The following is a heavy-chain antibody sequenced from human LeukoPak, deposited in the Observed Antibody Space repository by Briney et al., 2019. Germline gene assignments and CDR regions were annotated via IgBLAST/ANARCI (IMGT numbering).Heavy chain of an antibody. CDR1: GYTLTELS. CDR3: ARGGEMATISDFDY. J-gene: IGHJ4*02. CDR2: FDPEDGET. Sequence: ASVKVSCKVSGYTLTELSMHWVRQAPGKGLEWMGGFDPEDGETIYAQKFQGRVTMTRDTSTSTVYMELSSRRSEDTAVYYCARGGEMATISDFDYWGQGTLVTVSS. D-gene: IGHD5-24*01. V-gene: IGHV1-24*01.